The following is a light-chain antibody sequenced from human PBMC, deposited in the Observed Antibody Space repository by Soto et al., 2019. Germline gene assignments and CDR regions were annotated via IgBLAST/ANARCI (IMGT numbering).Light chain of an antibody. J-gene: IGLJ3*02. CDR2: DTS. V-gene: IGLV7-46*01. CDR1: TGAVTSGHY. Sequence: QAVVTQEPSLTVSPGGTVTLTCGSSTGAVTSGHYPYGFQQKPGQAPRTLIYDTSNKHSWTPARFSGSLLGGKAALTLSGAQPEDEAEYYCLLSYSGWVFGGGTKLTVL. CDR3: LLSYSGWV.